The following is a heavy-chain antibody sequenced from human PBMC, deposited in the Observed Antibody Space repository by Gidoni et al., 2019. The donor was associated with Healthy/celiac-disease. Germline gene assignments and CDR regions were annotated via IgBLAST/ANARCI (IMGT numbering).Heavy chain of an antibody. V-gene: IGHV3-53*02. CDR3: ARDRWGYGDYVFDAFDI. Sequence: VQLVETGGGLIQPGGSLRLSCAASGFTVSSNYMSWVRQAPGKGLEWVSVIYSGGSTYYADSVKGRFTISRDNSKNTLYLQMNSLRAEDTAVYYCARDRWGYGDYVFDAFDIWGQGTMVTVSS. J-gene: IGHJ3*02. D-gene: IGHD4-17*01. CDR1: GFTVSSNY. CDR2: IYSGGST.